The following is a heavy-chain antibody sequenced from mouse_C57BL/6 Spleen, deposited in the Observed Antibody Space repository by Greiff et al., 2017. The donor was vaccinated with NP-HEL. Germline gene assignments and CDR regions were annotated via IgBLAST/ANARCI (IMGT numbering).Heavy chain of an antibody. CDR2: IYPRSGNT. J-gene: IGHJ2*01. Sequence: QVQLKESGAELARPGASVKLSCKASGYTFTSYGISWVKQRTGQGLEWIGEIYPRSGNTYYNEKFKGKATLTADKSSSTAYMELRSLTSEDSAVYFCARPVSITTVVYFDYWGQGTTLTVSS. V-gene: IGHV1-81*01. CDR1: GYTFTSYG. CDR3: ARPVSITTVVYFDY. D-gene: IGHD1-1*01.